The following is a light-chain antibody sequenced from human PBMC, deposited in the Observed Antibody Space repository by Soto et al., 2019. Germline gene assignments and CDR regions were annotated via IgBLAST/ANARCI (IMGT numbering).Light chain of an antibody. CDR3: QQCYSTPYT. CDR1: QTMSSE. J-gene: IGKJ1*01. CDR2: VES. Sequence: DIPVCTCTSSMYASVGERVNSTWRASQTMSSELNWYQQKPRKAPELPIYVESNLQRGVPSRFSGRGSGTDFTLTISSLHPEDFATYYCQQCYSTPYTFGHGTKVDI. V-gene: IGKV1-39*01.